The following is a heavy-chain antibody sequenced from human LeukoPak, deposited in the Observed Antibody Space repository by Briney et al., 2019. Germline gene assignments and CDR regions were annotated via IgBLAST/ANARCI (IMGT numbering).Heavy chain of an antibody. CDR2: INHSGST. CDR3: ARGPYCSGGSCYYNWFDP. D-gene: IGHD2-15*01. V-gene: IGHV4-34*01. Sequence: SETLSLTCAVYGGSFSGYYSSWIRQPPGKGLEWIGEINHSGSTNYNPSLKSRVTISVDTSKNQFSLKLSSVTAADTAVYYCARGPYCSGGSCYYNWFDPWGQGTLVTVSS. J-gene: IGHJ5*02. CDR1: GGSFSGYY.